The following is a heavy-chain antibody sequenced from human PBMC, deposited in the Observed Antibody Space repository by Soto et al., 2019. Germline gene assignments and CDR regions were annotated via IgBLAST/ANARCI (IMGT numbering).Heavy chain of an antibody. CDR2: FDPEDGET. J-gene: IGHJ3*02. V-gene: IGHV1-24*01. D-gene: IGHD3-16*02. CDR3: ATDLPYDYIWGSYRRRYAFDI. Sequence: SRWWVQQEKKKGLEWMGGFDPEDGETIYAQKFQGRVTMTEDTSTDTAYMELSSLRSEDTAVYYCATDLPYDYIWGSYRRRYAFDIWGQGTMVTVSS. CDR1: S.